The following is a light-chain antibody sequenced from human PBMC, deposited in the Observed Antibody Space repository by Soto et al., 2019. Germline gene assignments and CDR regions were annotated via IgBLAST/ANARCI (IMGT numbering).Light chain of an antibody. CDR2: DVS. Sequence: QSALTQPRSVSGSPGQSVTISCTGTSSDVGGYNYVSWYQQHPGTVPKLMTYDVSNRPSGVPDRFSGSKSGNTASLTISGLQAEDEADYYCCSYAGGHTSLLFGGGTKLTVL. CDR3: CSYAGGHTSLL. J-gene: IGLJ2*01. CDR1: SSDVGGYNY. V-gene: IGLV2-11*01.